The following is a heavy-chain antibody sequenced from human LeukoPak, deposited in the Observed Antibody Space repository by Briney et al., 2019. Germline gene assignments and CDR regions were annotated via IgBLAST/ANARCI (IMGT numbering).Heavy chain of an antibody. Sequence: PSETLSLTCTVSGGSIGSYYWSWIRQPPGKGLEWIGYIYYSGSTNYNPSLKSRVTISVDTSKNQFSLKLSSVTAADTAVYYCAKGIAAAGGYYYYMDVWGKGTTVTVSS. CDR3: AKGIAAAGGYYYYMDV. D-gene: IGHD6-13*01. J-gene: IGHJ6*03. V-gene: IGHV4-59*01. CDR2: IYYSGST. CDR1: GGSIGSYY.